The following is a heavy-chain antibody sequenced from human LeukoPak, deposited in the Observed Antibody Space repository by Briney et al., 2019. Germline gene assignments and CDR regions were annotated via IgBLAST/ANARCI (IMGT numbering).Heavy chain of an antibody. CDR2: IYHSGST. V-gene: IGHV4-38-2*02. CDR3: ARDLGGSYSDY. Sequence: SETLSLTCTVSGYSISSGYYWGWIRQPPGKGLEGIGSIYHSGSTYYNPSLKSRVTISVDTSKNQFSLKLSSVTAADTAVYYCARDLGGSYSDYWGQGTLVTVSS. J-gene: IGHJ4*02. D-gene: IGHD3-16*01. CDR1: GYSISSGYY.